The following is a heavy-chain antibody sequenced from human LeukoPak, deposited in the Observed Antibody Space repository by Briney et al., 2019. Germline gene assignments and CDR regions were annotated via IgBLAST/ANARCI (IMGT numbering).Heavy chain of an antibody. CDR3: AREGRLGDFDY. V-gene: IGHV4-61*02. D-gene: IGHD3-16*01. J-gene: IGHJ4*02. CDR1: GGSISSGNYY. CDR2: IYSSGST. Sequence: SETLSLTCTVSGGSISSGNYYWSWIRQPAGKGLEWIGRIYSSGSTNYNPSLKSRVTISVDTSKNQFSLKLSSVTAADTAVYYCAREGRLGDFDYWGQGTLVTVSS.